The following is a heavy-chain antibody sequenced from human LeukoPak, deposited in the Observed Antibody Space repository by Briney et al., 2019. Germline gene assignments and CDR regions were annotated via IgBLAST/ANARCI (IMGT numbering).Heavy chain of an antibody. CDR2: IYYSGST. CDR1: GGSISSSSYY. V-gene: IGHV4-39*01. CDR3: ARLFSSSWTGY. Sequence: SETLSLTCTVSGGSISSSSYYWGWIRQPPGNGREWIGSIYYSGSTYYNPSLKSRVTISVDTSKNQFSLKLSSVPAADTAVYYCARLFSSSWTGYWGQGTPVTVSS. J-gene: IGHJ4*02. D-gene: IGHD6-13*01.